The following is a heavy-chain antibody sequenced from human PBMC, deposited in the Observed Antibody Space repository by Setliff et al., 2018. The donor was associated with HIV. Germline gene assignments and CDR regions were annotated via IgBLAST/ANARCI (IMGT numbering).Heavy chain of an antibody. CDR1: GGTFSNYA. CDR3: AREVAARPYFDF. J-gene: IGHJ4*02. CDR2: IIPIFGST. V-gene: IGHV1-69*13. D-gene: IGHD6-6*01. Sequence: SVKVSCKASGGTFSNYAISWVRQAPGQGLEWMGGIIPIFGSTKYAQKFQDRVTITADESTYTADMELSSLRSDDTAVYYCAREVAARPYFDFWGQGTLVTVSS.